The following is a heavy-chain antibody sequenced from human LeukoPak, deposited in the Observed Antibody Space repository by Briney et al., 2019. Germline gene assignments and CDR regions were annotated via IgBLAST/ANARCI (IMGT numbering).Heavy chain of an antibody. V-gene: IGHV4-39*07. Sequence: SETLSLTCTVSGGSISSSSYYWGWIRQPPGKGLEWIGSIYYSGSTYYNPSLKSRVTISVDTSKNQFSLKLSSVTAADTAVYYCAARTTTVTRDAFDIWGQGTMVTVSS. CDR3: AARTTTVTRDAFDI. J-gene: IGHJ3*02. CDR2: IYYSGST. D-gene: IGHD4-17*01. CDR1: GGSISSSSYY.